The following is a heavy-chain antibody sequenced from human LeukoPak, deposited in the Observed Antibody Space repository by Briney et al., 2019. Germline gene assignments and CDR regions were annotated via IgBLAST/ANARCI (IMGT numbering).Heavy chain of an antibody. V-gene: IGHV1-8*03. CDR3: ARGSTSPNNLDY. J-gene: IGHJ4*02. CDR2: MNPISGNT. Sequence: ASVTVSFTCSVYTFTIYDSNWERQAAGQGLGRGGWMNPISGNTHYAQQFQGRVTIPRNTSIRTAYMELSSLRSDDTAVYYCARGSTSPNNLDYWGQGTLVTVSS. CDR1: VYTFTIYD. D-gene: IGHD2-2*01.